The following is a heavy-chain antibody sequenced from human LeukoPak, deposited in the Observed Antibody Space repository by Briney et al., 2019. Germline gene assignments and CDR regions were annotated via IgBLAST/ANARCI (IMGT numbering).Heavy chain of an antibody. J-gene: IGHJ4*02. CDR1: GYTFTSYA. D-gene: IGHD6-13*01. Sequence: ASVKVSCKASGYTFTSYAMHWVRQAPGQRLEWMGWINPGNGNTKYSQKFQGRVTTTRDTSASTAYMELSSLRSEDTAVYYCARDKRYSSSWTGMGYWGQGTLVTVSS. V-gene: IGHV1-3*01. CDR3: ARDKRYSSSWTGMGY. CDR2: INPGNGNT.